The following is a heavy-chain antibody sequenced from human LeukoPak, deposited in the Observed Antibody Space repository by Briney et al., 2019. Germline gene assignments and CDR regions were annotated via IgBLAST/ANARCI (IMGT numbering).Heavy chain of an antibody. CDR3: ARDCYSGPYDFWSGYYTL. D-gene: IGHD3-3*01. V-gene: IGHV3-33*01. Sequence: GGSLRLSCAASGFTFSSYGMHWVRQAPGKGLEWVAVIWYDGSNKYYADSVKGRFTISRDNSKNTLYLQMNSLRAEDTAVYYCARDCYSGPYDFWSGYYTLWGQGTLVTVSS. CDR2: IWYDGSNK. CDR1: GFTFSSYG. J-gene: IGHJ4*02.